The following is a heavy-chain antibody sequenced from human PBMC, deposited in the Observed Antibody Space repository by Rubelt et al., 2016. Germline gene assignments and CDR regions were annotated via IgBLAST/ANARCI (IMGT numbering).Heavy chain of an antibody. J-gene: IGHJ5*02. CDR2: ISAYNGNT. CDR1: GYTFTSYG. D-gene: IGHD5-12*01. CDR3: ARDPTTRFTSTGWFDP. V-gene: IGHV1-18*01. Sequence: QVQLVQSGAEVKKPGASVKVSCKASGYTFTSYGISWVRQAPGQGLEWMGWISAYNGNTNYAQKLQGRGTMTTDTSTSTADMELRSLRSDDTAVYYCARDPTTRFTSTGWFDPWGQGTLVTVSS.